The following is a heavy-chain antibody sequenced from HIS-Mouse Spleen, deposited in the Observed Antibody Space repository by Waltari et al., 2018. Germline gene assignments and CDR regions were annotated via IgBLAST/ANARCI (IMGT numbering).Heavy chain of an antibody. V-gene: IGHV4-38-2*02. J-gene: IGHJ5*02. CDR1: GYSISSGYY. CDR2: IYHSGGT. Sequence: QVQLQESGPGLVKPSETLSLTCTVSGYSISSGYYWGWIRQPPGKGLEWIGSIYHSGGTYYNPSLKSRFTISVDTSKNQFSLKLGSVTAADTAVYYCARVKTWGQGTLVTVSS. CDR3: ARVKT.